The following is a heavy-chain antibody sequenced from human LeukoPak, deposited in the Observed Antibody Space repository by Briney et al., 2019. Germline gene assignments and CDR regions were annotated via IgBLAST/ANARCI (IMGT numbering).Heavy chain of an antibody. CDR3: TRGPIHLWLYSGMDV. D-gene: IGHD5-18*01. CDR2: FKSKDYGGTK. Sequence: GGSLTLSCIVSGFPYGEHDMLCLRQSRGVAREWVGFFKSKDYGGTKEYVGSVKGRLTISRDDSKSIAYLQMNSLNTEDTALYFCTRGPIHLWLYSGMDVWGQGTTVIASS. CDR1: GFPYGEHD. V-gene: IGHV3-49*03. J-gene: IGHJ6*02.